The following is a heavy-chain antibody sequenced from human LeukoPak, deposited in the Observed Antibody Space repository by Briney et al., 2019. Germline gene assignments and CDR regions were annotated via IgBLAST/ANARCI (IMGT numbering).Heavy chain of an antibody. CDR3: AIHPYYDSSGYPYYFDY. CDR1: GFTFSSYA. V-gene: IGHV3-30-3*01. CDR2: ISYDGSNK. D-gene: IGHD3-22*01. J-gene: IGHJ4*02. Sequence: GGSLRLSFAASGFTFSSYAMHWVRQAPGKGLEWVAVISYDGSNKYYADSVKGRFTISRDNSKNTLNLQINSLRAEDTAVYYCAIHPYYDSSGYPYYFDYWGQGTLVTVSS.